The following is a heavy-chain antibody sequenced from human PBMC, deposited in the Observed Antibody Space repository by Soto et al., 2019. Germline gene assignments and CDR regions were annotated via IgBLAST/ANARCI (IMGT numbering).Heavy chain of an antibody. CDR2: IIPILGIA. Sequence: QVQLVQSGAEVKKPGSSVKVSCKASGGTFSSYTISWVRQAPGQGLEWMGRIIPILGIANYAQKFQGRVTITADKSTSTAYMELSSLRSEDTAVYYCASHTYYYDSSGSGGDYWGQGTLVTVSS. D-gene: IGHD3-22*01. J-gene: IGHJ4*02. CDR1: GGTFSSYT. CDR3: ASHTYYYDSSGSGGDY. V-gene: IGHV1-69*02.